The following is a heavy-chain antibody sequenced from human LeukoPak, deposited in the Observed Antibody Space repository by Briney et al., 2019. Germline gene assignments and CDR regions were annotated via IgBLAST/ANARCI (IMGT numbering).Heavy chain of an antibody. CDR1: GGSISSYY. J-gene: IGHJ3*02. V-gene: IGHV4-4*07. CDR2: IHTSGST. D-gene: IGHD5-18*01. Sequence: SETLSLTCSVSGGSISSYYWSCIRQPAGKGLEWIGRIHTSGSTNYSPSLKSRVTMSVDTSKNQFSLKVSSVTAADTAVYYCATTEPGYGAFDIWGQGTMVTVSS. CDR3: ATTEPGYGAFDI.